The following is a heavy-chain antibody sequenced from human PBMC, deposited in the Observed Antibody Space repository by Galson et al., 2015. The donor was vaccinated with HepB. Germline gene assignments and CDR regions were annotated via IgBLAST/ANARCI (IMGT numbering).Heavy chain of an antibody. CDR2: IKQDGSEK. CDR1: GFTFSSYW. V-gene: IGHV3-7*03. Sequence: SLRLSCAASGFTFSSYWMSWVRQAPGKGLEWVANIKQDGSEKYYVDSVKGRFTISRDNAKNSLYLQMNSLRAEDTAVYYCATEMVRGVNVYWGQGTLVTVSS. J-gene: IGHJ4*02. CDR3: ATEMVRGVNVY. D-gene: IGHD3-10*01.